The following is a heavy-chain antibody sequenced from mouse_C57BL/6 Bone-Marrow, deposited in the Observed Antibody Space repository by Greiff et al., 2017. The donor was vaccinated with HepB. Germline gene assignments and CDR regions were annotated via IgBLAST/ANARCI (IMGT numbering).Heavy chain of an antibody. J-gene: IGHJ1*03. Sequence: EVQVVESGPGMVKPSQSLSLTCTVTGYSITSGYDWHWIRHFPGNKLEWMGYISYSGSTNYNPSLKSRISITHDTSKNHFFLKLNSVTTEDTATYYCARGDYGSSYWYFDVWGTGTTVTVSS. CDR1: GYSITSGYD. CDR2: ISYSGST. D-gene: IGHD1-1*01. CDR3: ARGDYGSSYWYFDV. V-gene: IGHV3-1*01.